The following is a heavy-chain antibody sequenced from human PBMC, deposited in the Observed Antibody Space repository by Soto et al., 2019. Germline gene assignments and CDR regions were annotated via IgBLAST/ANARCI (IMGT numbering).Heavy chain of an antibody. CDR1: GYTFTTYF. CDR2: INPSSGGT. Sequence: GASVKVSCKASGYTFTTYFMYWVRQAPGHGLGWMGIINPSSGGTSYAQKFQGRVTMTRDTSTSAVYMELSSLRSEDTAVYYCAREKRDSALDYWGQGTLVTVSS. J-gene: IGHJ4*02. V-gene: IGHV1-46*01. CDR3: AREKRDSALDY.